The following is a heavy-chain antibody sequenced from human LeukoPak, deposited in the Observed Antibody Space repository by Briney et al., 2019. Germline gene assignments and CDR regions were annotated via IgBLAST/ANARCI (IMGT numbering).Heavy chain of an antibody. CDR1: GYSFTDYY. V-gene: IGHV1-46*01. J-gene: IGHJ4*02. Sequence: ASVKVSCKTSGYSFTDYYMHWVRQAPGQGLEWMGIINPSGGSTSYAQKFQGRVTMTRDMSTSTVYMELSSLRSEDTAVYYCATESPQSPEEDYWGQGTLVTVSS. CDR2: INPSGGST. CDR3: ATESPQSPEEDY.